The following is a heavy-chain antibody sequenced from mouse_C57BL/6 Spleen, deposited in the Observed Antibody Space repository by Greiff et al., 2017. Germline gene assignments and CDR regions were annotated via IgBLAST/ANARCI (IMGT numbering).Heavy chain of an antibody. D-gene: IGHD1-1*01. Sequence: VQLQQSGAELVKPGASVKLSCKASGYTFTSYWMHWVKQRPGRGLEWIGRIDPNSGGTKYNEKFKSKATLTVDKPSSTAYMQLSSLTSEDSAVYYCARCHYYGSSYWYFDVWGTGTTVTVSS. CDR3: ARCHYYGSSYWYFDV. CDR2: IDPNSGGT. V-gene: IGHV1-72*01. CDR1: GYTFTSYW. J-gene: IGHJ1*03.